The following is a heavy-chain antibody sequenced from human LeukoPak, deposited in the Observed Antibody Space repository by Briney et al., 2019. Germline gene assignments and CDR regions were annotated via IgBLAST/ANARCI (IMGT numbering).Heavy chain of an antibody. J-gene: IGHJ4*02. D-gene: IGHD2-15*01. Sequence: GGSLRLSCAASGFTFSSYAMSWVRQAPGKGLEWVSAISGSGGSTYYADSVKGRFTISRDNSKNTLYLQMNSLRAEDTAVYYCAPLGCGGSCYHFDYWGQGTLVTVSS. CDR1: GFTFSSYA. CDR2: ISGSGGST. V-gene: IGHV3-23*01. CDR3: APLGCGGSCYHFDY.